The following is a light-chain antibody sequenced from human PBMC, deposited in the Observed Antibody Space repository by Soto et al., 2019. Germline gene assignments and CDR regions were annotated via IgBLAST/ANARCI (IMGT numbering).Light chain of an antibody. J-gene: IGLJ2*01. CDR1: SSDVGTYNL. CDR2: EVT. V-gene: IGLV2-23*02. Sequence: QSALTQPASVSGSPGQSITISCTGTSSDVGTYNLVSWYQHHPGKVPKLIIYEVTKRPSGVSDRFSGSKSENTASLAISGLQAEDEATYYCCSYVGSSTLVFGGGTKVTVL. CDR3: CSYVGSSTLV.